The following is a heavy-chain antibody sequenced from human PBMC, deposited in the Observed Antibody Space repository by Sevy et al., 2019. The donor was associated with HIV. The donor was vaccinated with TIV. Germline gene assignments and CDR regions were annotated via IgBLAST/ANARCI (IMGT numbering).Heavy chain of an antibody. J-gene: IGHJ4*02. Sequence: GGSLRLSCAASGFTFDDYAMHWVRQAPGKGLEWVSRIDWDGGSTYYADSVKGRFTISRDNSKNSLYLQMNSLRAEDTAFYYCAKGSGGSGSYYDSWGQRTLVTASS. CDR2: IDWDGGST. CDR3: AKGSGGSGSYYDS. V-gene: IGHV3-43D*04. CDR1: GFTFDDYA. D-gene: IGHD3-10*01.